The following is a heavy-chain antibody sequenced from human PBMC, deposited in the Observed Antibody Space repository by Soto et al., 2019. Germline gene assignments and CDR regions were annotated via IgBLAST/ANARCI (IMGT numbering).Heavy chain of an antibody. V-gene: IGHV3-30-3*01. CDR1: GFSFKNYA. J-gene: IGHJ4*01. CDR2: ISHNDEPKI. CDR3: ARGVRAETYYNAFDY. D-gene: IGHD3-10*01. Sequence: QVQLVESGGGVVQPGSSLRLSCAASGFSFKNYAFHWVRQPPGKGLEWVALISHNDEPKIFYADSVQGRFTISRDNFKNTVYLQMNSLRDEDTAVYHCARGVRAETYYNAFDYWGQGTQVTVSS.